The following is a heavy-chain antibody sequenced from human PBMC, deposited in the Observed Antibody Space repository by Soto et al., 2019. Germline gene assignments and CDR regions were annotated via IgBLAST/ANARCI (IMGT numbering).Heavy chain of an antibody. D-gene: IGHD2-8*01. J-gene: IGHJ6*02. CDR2: INAGNDNT. CDR1: GYTFTSYA. Sequence: ASVKVSCKASGYTFTSYAMHWVRQAPGQRLEWMGWINAGNDNTKYSQKFQGRVTMTRDTSTSTAYMELSSVTSEDTAVYYCARGRLGVGFCTNGVCLNYYYGMDVWGQGTTVTVSS. CDR3: ARGRLGVGFCTNGVCLNYYYGMDV. V-gene: IGHV1-3*01.